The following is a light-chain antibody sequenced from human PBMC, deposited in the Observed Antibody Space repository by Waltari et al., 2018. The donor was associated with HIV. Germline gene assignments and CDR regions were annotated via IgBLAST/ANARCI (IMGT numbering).Light chain of an antibody. CDR3: CSYADNYPVV. Sequence: QSALTQPRSVSGSPGQSVTISCTGTSSDVGGYNYVSWYQQHPGKAPKFMSDDVNKRPAGVPDRFSGSKSGNTASLTISGLQAEDEADYYCCSYADNYPVVFGGGTKLTVL. V-gene: IGLV2-11*01. CDR2: DVN. CDR1: SSDVGGYNY. J-gene: IGLJ2*01.